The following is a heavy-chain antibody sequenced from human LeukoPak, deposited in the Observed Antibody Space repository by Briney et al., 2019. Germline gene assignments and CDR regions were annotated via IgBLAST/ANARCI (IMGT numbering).Heavy chain of an antibody. J-gene: IGHJ4*02. CDR2: INTGNGNT. Sequence: ASVKVSCKASGYTFTTYAIHWVRQAPGQGLEWMGWINTGNGNTKYSQKFQGRVTITRDTSATTACMEVSGLRSEDTAVYYCARVVFGVRGPNQPKLYYFDYWGQGTLVTVSS. CDR1: GYTFTTYA. CDR3: ARVVFGVRGPNQPKLYYFDY. D-gene: IGHD3-10*01. V-gene: IGHV1-3*04.